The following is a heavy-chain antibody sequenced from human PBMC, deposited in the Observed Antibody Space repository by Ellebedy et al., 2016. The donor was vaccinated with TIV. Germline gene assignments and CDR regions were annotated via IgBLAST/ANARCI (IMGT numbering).Heavy chain of an antibody. J-gene: IGHJ4*02. Sequence: ASVKVSXXASGYTFTKFAIHWVRQAPGQRLEWMGWINTANGNTKYSQKFQGRVTITRDTSASTAYMELSSLRSEDTAVYYCARDMFWARWGFDYWGQGTLVTVSS. CDR2: INTANGNT. V-gene: IGHV1-3*04. CDR1: GYTFTKFA. CDR3: ARDMFWARWGFDY. D-gene: IGHD3-10*02.